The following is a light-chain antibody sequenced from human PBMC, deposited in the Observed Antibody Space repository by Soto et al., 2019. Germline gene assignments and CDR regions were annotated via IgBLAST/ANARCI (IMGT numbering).Light chain of an antibody. CDR3: EQSYNFPRT. CDR2: AAS. Sequence: DIQMTQSPSSLSASVGDRVTITCRASQSISSYLNWYQQKPGKAPKLLIHAASSLQSGVPSRFSGSGSGTDFVLTISSVQPEDFATYYCEQSYNFPRTFGQGTKVDI. V-gene: IGKV1-39*01. CDR1: QSISSY. J-gene: IGKJ1*01.